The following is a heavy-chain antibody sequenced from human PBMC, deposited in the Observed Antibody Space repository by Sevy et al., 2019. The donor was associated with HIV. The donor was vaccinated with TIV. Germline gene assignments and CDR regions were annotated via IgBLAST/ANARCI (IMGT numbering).Heavy chain of an antibody. CDR3: ARGLVFPYNWFDP. CDR2: IYYSGST. V-gene: IGHV4-39*01. CDR1: GGSISGSSYY. J-gene: IGHJ5*02. Sequence: SETLSLICTVSGGSISGSSYYWGWIRQPPGKGLEWIGSIYYSGSTYYNPSLKNRVTISMDTSGNQLFMRLRSVTAADTAVYHCARGLVFPYNWFDPWGQGTLVTVSS.